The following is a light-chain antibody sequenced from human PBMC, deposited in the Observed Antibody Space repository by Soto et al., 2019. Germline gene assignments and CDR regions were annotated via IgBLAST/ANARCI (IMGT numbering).Light chain of an antibody. V-gene: IGKV3-15*01. CDR1: QSVGSN. Sequence: EVVMKQSPATLSVSPGERATLSCRASQSVGSNLAWYQQKPDQAPRLLIYAASTRATGIPARFSGSGSGTEFTLTISSLQSEDFAVYYCQQYYNWPPLTFGGGTEVEIK. CDR3: QQYYNWPPLT. J-gene: IGKJ4*01. CDR2: AAS.